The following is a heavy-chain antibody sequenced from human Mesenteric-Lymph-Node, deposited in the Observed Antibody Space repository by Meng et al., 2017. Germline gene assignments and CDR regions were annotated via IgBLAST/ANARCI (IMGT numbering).Heavy chain of an antibody. CDR2: ISGYSGNT. Sequence: QVQLVQSGAEVKKPGASVKVSCKATGYTFSNYGISWVRQAPGQGFEWMGWISGYSGNTKYAQKLQGRVTMTTDTSTNTAYMELRSLRSDDTAVYYCTRADIAAAGTGGYWGQGTLVTVSS. V-gene: IGHV1-18*01. CDR1: GYTFSNYG. CDR3: TRADIAAAGTGGY. D-gene: IGHD6-13*01. J-gene: IGHJ4*02.